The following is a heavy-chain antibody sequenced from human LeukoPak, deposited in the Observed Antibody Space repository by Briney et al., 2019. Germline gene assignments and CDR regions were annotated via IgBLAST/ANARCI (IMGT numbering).Heavy chain of an antibody. CDR2: INPNSGGT. J-gene: IGHJ5*02. V-gene: IGHV1-2*02. D-gene: IGHD1-7*01. CDR1: GYTFTGYY. Sequence: ASVKVSCKASGYTFTGYYMHWVRQAPGQGLEWMGWINPNSGGTNYAQKFQGRVTMTMDTSISTAYMELSRLRSDDTAVYYCARERRVGWNSNWFDPWGQGTLVTVSS. CDR3: ARERRVGWNSNWFDP.